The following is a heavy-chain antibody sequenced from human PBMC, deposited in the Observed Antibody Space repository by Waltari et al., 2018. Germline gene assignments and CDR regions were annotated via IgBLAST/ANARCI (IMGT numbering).Heavy chain of an antibody. Sequence: QVQVQESGPGLVKPSETVSLPCTVSGASISNHFWTWIRHPPEKGLEWIGNIHYSGTTNYNPSLKSRVAISLDTSKNHLSLRLDSVTAADTALYFCVRGKLGFCTGSSCHLDLWGRGTLVTVSS. V-gene: IGHV4-59*11. CDR3: VRGKLGFCTGSSCHLDL. J-gene: IGHJ5*02. CDR2: IHYSGTT. CDR1: GASISNHF. D-gene: IGHD2-8*02.